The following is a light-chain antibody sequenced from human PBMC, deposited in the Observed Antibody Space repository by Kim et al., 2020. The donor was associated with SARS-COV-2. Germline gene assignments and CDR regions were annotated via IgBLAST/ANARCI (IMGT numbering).Light chain of an antibody. J-gene: IGKJ3*01. CDR1: QNISTY. CDR2: AAF. Sequence: SASVGDTVTITCRASQNISTYLNWYKYKPGRAPKVLIYAAFNLQSGVPSRFSGSKFGTDFTLTISSLQPEDFVTYYCQQTYSTPLFGPGTKVDIK. CDR3: QQTYSTPL. V-gene: IGKV1-39*01.